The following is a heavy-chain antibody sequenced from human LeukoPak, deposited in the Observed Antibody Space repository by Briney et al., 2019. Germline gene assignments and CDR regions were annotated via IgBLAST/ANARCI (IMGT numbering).Heavy chain of an antibody. CDR3: ARENSGSYREFDY. Sequence: SQTLSLTCAVYGGSFSGFYWSWVRQPPGKGLEWIGEINHSGSTNYNPSLKSRVTISVDTSKNQFSLKLSSVTAADTAVFYCARENSGSYREFDYWGQGTLVTVSS. D-gene: IGHD1-26*01. J-gene: IGHJ4*02. CDR2: INHSGST. V-gene: IGHV4-34*01. CDR1: GGSFSGFY.